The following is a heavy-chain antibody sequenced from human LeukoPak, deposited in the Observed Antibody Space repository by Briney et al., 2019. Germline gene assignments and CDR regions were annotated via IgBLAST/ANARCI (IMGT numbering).Heavy chain of an antibody. D-gene: IGHD3-9*01. V-gene: IGHV1-18*01. CDR2: ISAYNGNT. J-gene: IGHJ4*02. Sequence: ASVKVSCKASGYTFTSYGISWVRQAPGQGLEWMGWISAYNGNTNYAQKLQGRVTMTTDTSTSTAYMELMSLRSDDTAVYFCARYLRTYDALTRYYRTFYFDYWGQGTLVTVSS. CDR1: GYTFTSYG. CDR3: ARYLRTYDALTRYYRTFYFDY.